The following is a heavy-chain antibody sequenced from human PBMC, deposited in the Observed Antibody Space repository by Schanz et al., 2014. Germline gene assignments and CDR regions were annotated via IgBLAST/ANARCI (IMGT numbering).Heavy chain of an antibody. Sequence: QVQLVESGGGVVQPGRSLRLSCAAYGFTLSSYAMHWVRQAPGKGLEWVAVISYDGSNKYYADSVKGRFTISRDNSKNTLYLQMNSLRADDTAVYFCARAHGKNWYGEGLDYWGQGTQVTVSS. J-gene: IGHJ4*02. CDR2: ISYDGSNK. CDR1: GFTLSSYA. V-gene: IGHV3-30-3*01. CDR3: ARAHGKNWYGEGLDY. D-gene: IGHD3-10*01.